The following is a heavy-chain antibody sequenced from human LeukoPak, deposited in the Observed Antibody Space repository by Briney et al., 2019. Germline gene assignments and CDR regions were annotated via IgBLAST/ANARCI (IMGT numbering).Heavy chain of an antibody. CDR2: ISAYNGNT. J-gene: IGHJ4*02. CDR1: GYTSTSYC. V-gene: IGHV1-18*01. D-gene: IGHD3-22*01. Sequence: GASVRVSCKASGYTSTSYCISWVRQAPGQGLEWMGWISAYNGNTGYAQKFQGRVTMTRNTSISTAYMELSSLRSEDTAVYYCARRGLYDSSGYYYWGQGTLVTVSS. CDR3: ARRGLYDSSGYYY.